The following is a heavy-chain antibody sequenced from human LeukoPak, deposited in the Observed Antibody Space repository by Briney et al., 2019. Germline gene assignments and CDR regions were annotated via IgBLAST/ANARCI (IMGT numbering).Heavy chain of an antibody. D-gene: IGHD2-2*01. Sequence: GGSLRLSCAASGFIFSSYEMNWVRQAPGKGLEWVSYISSSGSTIYYADSVKGRFTISRDNAKNSLYLQMNSLRAEDTAVYYCARADSKYQLLWGHFDYWGQGTLVTVSS. CDR3: ARADSKYQLLWGHFDY. CDR1: GFIFSSYE. V-gene: IGHV3-48*03. CDR2: ISSSGSTI. J-gene: IGHJ4*02.